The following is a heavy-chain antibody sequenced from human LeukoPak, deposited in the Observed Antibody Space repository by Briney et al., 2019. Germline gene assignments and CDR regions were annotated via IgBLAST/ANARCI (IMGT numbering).Heavy chain of an antibody. J-gene: IGHJ5*02. V-gene: IGHV4-4*07. CDR2: IYISGST. Sequence: SETLSLTCTVSGGSISSYYWGWIRQPAGKGLEWIGRIYISGSTNYNPSLKSRVTMSVDTSKNQLSLKLSSVTAADTAVYYCARGLEWLFWPFDPWGQGTLVTVSS. D-gene: IGHD3-3*01. CDR3: ARGLEWLFWPFDP. CDR1: GGSISSYY.